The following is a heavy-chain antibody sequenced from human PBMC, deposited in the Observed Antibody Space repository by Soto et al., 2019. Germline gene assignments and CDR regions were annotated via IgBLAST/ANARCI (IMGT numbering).Heavy chain of an antibody. V-gene: IGHV3-74*01. J-gene: IGHJ4*02. CDR1: GFTFSSYW. Sequence: GGSLRLSCAASGFTFSSYWMHWVRQAPGKGLVWVSRINSDGSSTTYADSVKGRFTISRDNAKNTLYLQMNSLRAEDTAVYYCARAFEYSSGWCDYWGQGTLVTVSS. CDR3: ARAFEYSSGWCDY. D-gene: IGHD6-19*01. CDR2: INSDGSST.